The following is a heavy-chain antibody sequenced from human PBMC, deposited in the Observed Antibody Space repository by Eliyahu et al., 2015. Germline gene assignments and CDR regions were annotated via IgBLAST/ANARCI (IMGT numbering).Heavy chain of an antibody. CDR3: AREGWFGELTRFRTPGGHDY. Sequence: EVQLVESGGGLVKPGGSLRLSCAASGFTFSSYSMNWVRQAPGKGLEWVSSISSSSSYIYYADSVKGRFTISRDNAKNSLYLQMNSLRAEDTAVYYCAREGWFGELTRFRTPGGHDYWGQGTLVTVSS. J-gene: IGHJ4*02. D-gene: IGHD3-10*01. V-gene: IGHV3-21*01. CDR1: GFTFSSYS. CDR2: ISSSSSYI.